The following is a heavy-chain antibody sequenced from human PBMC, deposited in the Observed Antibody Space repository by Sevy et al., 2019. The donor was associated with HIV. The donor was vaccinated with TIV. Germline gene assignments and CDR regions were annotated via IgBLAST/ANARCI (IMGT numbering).Heavy chain of an antibody. CDR2: ISWKSDSM. CDR3: AKDRVRVITNTSKYNWFDP. J-gene: IGHJ5*02. Sequence: GGSLRLSCAASGFTFDDYAMYWVRQAPGKGLEWVSGISWKSDSMDYADSVKGRFTISRDNAKNSLYLQMNSLKAEDTALYYCAKDRVRVITNTSKYNWFDPWGQGTLVTVSS. D-gene: IGHD3-22*01. CDR1: GFTFDDYA. V-gene: IGHV3-9*01.